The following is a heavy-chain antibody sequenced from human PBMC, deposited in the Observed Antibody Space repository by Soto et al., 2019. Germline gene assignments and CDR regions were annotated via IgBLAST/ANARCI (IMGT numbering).Heavy chain of an antibody. Sequence: SETLSLTCTVSGASITQYYWNWIRQSPGKGLEWIVYVSSTGSTDYNPSLTSRVTVSLDTSKNQFSLRLSSVTAADTAVYYCARDAPGSLYFDYWGQGTLVTVSS. J-gene: IGHJ4*02. V-gene: IGHV4-59*01. CDR3: ARDAPGSLYFDY. D-gene: IGHD7-27*01. CDR2: VSSTGST. CDR1: GASITQYY.